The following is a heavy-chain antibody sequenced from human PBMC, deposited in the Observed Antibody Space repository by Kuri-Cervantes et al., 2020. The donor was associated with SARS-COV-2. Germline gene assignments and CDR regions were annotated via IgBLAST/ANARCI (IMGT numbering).Heavy chain of an antibody. CDR1: GFTFSSYA. Sequence: GGSLRLSCAASGFTFSSYAMHWVRQAPGKGLEWVAVISYDGSNKYYADSVKGRFTISRDNSMNTLYLQMNSLRAEDTAVYYCARVPALYDFSYAFDIWGQGTMVTVSS. CDR3: ARVPALYDFSYAFDI. CDR2: ISYDGSNK. D-gene: IGHD3-3*01. V-gene: IGHV3-30-3*01. J-gene: IGHJ3*02.